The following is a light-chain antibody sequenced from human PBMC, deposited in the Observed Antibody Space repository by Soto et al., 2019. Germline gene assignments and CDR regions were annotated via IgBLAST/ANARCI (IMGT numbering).Light chain of an antibody. CDR3: SSYASVKSYV. CDR2: EVS. J-gene: IGLJ1*01. V-gene: IGLV2-14*01. Sequence: QSALTQPASVSGSPGQSITISCTGTISDVGGYNYVSWYQHHPGKAPKVMIYEVSNRPSGVSNRFSAYKSGNTASLTISGLPAEDAADYYGSSYASVKSYVFGAGTKLTVL. CDR1: ISDVGGYNY.